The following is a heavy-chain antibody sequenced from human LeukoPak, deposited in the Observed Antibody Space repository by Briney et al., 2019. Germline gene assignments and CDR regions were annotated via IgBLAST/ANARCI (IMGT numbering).Heavy chain of an antibody. D-gene: IGHD1-26*01. CDR3: ARDLGSYYYYYYMDV. J-gene: IGHJ6*03. CDR2: INPNSGGT. Sequence: GASVKVSCKASGYTFTGFHMHWVRQAPGQGLEWMGWINPNSGGTNYAQKFQGRVTMTRDTSISTVYMELSRLRSDDTAVYYCARDLGSYYYYYYMDVWGKGTTVTISS. V-gene: IGHV1-2*02. CDR1: GYTFTGFH.